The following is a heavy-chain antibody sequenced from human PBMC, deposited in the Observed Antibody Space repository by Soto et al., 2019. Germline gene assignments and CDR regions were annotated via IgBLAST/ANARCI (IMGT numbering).Heavy chain of an antibody. CDR3: ARRAETNGWNGFGADKYYFDF. D-gene: IGHD1-1*01. Sequence: QVQLVQSGAEVRKPGASVKVSCEASGYTFTSYDIYWVRQATGQGLEWMGWMNPNTGNSGYAQKFQGRVTKDSYTSKSTTHMEPVSLRSEGAAVYYCARRAETNGWNGFGADKYYFDFWGQGTLVTVSS. CDR1: GYTFTSYD. V-gene: IGHV1-8*01. CDR2: MNPNTGNS. J-gene: IGHJ4*02.